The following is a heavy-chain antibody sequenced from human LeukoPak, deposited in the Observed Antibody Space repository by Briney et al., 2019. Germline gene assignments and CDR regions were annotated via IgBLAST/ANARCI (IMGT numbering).Heavy chain of an antibody. Sequence: GGSLRLSCAASGFTFSSYSMNWDRQAPGKGLGWVSYISSSSSTIYYADSVKGRFTISRDNAKNSLYLQMNSLRAEDTAVYYCARGRAYCSSTSCHSNFDYWGQGTLVTVSS. V-gene: IGHV3-48*04. CDR2: ISSSSSTI. CDR1: GFTFSSYS. CDR3: ARGRAYCSSTSCHSNFDY. D-gene: IGHD2-2*01. J-gene: IGHJ4*02.